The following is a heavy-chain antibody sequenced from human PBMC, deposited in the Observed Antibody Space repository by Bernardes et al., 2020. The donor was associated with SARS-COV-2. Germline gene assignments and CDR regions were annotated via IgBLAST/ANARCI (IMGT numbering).Heavy chain of an antibody. D-gene: IGHD5-12*01. Sequence: SETLSLTCTVSGGSISSSSYYWGWIRQPPGKGLEWIGSIYYSGSTYYNPSLKSRVTISVDTSKNQFSLKLSSVTAADTAVYYCARQDRRWLQLWSSWFDPWGQGTLVTVSS. J-gene: IGHJ5*02. CDR1: GGSISSSSYY. V-gene: IGHV4-39*01. CDR3: ARQDRRWLQLWSSWFDP. CDR2: IYYSGST.